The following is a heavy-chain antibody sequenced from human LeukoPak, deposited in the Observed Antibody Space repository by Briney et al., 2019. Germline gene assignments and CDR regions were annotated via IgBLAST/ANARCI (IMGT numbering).Heavy chain of an antibody. Sequence: PGGSLRLSCAASGFTLRSYTMNWVRQAPGKGLEWVSSIGISSNKIYYADSVKGRFIISRDNAKNSVYLQMNSLRAEDTAVYYCARDLGSGSNALDYWGQGTLVTVSS. V-gene: IGHV3-21*01. D-gene: IGHD3-10*01. CDR1: GFTLRSYT. J-gene: IGHJ4*02. CDR2: IGISSNKI. CDR3: ARDLGSGSNALDY.